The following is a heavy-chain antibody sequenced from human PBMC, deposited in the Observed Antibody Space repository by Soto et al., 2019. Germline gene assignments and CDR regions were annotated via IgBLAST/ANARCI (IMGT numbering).Heavy chain of an antibody. CDR2: IRNKANNYAT. CDR3: SGYDFGDYALGY. V-gene: IGHV3-73*01. Sequence: EVQLVESGGGLVQPGGSLKLSCAASGFTFSGSAMHWVRQVSGKGLEWVGRIRNKANNYATAYAASVKGRFTISRDDSKNTAYLQMNSLKAEDTAVYYCSGYDFGDYALGYWGQGTLVTVSS. CDR1: GFTFSGSA. D-gene: IGHD4-17*01. J-gene: IGHJ4*02.